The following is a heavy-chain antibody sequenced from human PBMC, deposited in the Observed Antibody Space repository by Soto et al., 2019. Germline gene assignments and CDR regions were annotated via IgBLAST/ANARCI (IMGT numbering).Heavy chain of an antibody. V-gene: IGHV1-46*01. CDR3: ALPKNTLGWYNF. Sequence: QVQVVQPGAEVKKPGASVKVSCKTSGYTFTNYHVHWVRQAPGQGLEWMGAINPNGGSTTYAQHLQGRVTMTSDSSTSTVYMEMGSLRSDDSAVYYCALPKNTLGWYNFWGQRTLVTVS. CDR1: GYTFTNYH. D-gene: IGHD6-19*01. J-gene: IGHJ4*02. CDR2: INPNGGST.